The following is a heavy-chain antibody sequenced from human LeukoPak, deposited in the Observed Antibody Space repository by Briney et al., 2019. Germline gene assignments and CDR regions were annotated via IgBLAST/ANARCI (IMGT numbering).Heavy chain of an antibody. J-gene: IGHJ4*02. D-gene: IGHD2-15*01. CDR3: ARDSVAKDY. Sequence: GASVKVSCKASGYTFTSYGISWVRQAPGQGLEWMGWISAYNGNTNYAQKFQGRVTMTRDTSISTAYMELSRLRSDDTAVYYCARDSVAKDYWGQGTLVTVSS. V-gene: IGHV1-18*01. CDR1: GYTFTSYG. CDR2: ISAYNGNT.